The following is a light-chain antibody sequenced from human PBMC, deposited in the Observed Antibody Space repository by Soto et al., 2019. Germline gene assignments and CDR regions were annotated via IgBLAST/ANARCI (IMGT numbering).Light chain of an antibody. V-gene: IGLV2-14*01. CDR2: DVS. J-gene: IGLJ3*02. CDR3: SSYTSSSTLV. CDR1: SSDVGDYHY. Sequence: QSALTQPASVSGSPGQSITISCTGTSSDVGDYHYVSWYQQHPGKAPKLIIYDVSNRPSGVSNRFSGSKSGNTASLTISGLQAEDEADYYCSSYTSSSTLVFGGGTKSPS.